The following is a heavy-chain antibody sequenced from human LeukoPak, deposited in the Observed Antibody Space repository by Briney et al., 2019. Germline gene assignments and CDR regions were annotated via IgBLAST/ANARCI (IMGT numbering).Heavy chain of an antibody. CDR3: ARRSRTSGGWYADY. V-gene: IGHV4-59*08. CDR2: IHYSGNT. Sequence: PSETLSLTCTVSGGSISRYYWIWIRQPPGKGLEWIGYIHYSGNTNYSPSLKSRVTISVDTSKNQFSLTLTSVTAADTAVYYCARRSRTSGGWYADYWGQGTLVSVSS. J-gene: IGHJ4*02. D-gene: IGHD6-19*01. CDR1: GGSISRYY.